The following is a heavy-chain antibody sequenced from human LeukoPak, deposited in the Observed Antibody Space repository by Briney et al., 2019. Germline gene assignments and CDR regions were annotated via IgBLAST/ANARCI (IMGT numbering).Heavy chain of an antibody. CDR2: INEDGSET. Sequence: GGSLRLSCAASGFIFSDSWMGWVRQAAGKGLEWVSTINEDGSETYYVDSVKGRFTISRDNAKNTLYLQMNSLRAEDTAVYYCARDSSRGAFDIWGQGTMVTVSS. V-gene: IGHV3-7*01. CDR3: ARDSSRGAFDI. J-gene: IGHJ3*02. CDR1: GFIFSDSW. D-gene: IGHD6-13*01.